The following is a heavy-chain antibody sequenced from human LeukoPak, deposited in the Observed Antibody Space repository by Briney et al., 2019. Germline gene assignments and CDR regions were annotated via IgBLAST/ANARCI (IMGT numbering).Heavy chain of an antibody. Sequence: SETLSLACTVSGGSISSYYRSWIRQPPGKGLEWIGYIYYSGSTNYNPSLKSRVTISVDTSKSQFSLKLSSVTAADTAVYYCARDRRAYYDSGAHFDYWGQGTLVTVSS. CDR3: ARDRRAYYDSGAHFDY. CDR2: IYYSGST. D-gene: IGHD3-22*01. J-gene: IGHJ4*02. CDR1: GGSISSYY. V-gene: IGHV4-59*01.